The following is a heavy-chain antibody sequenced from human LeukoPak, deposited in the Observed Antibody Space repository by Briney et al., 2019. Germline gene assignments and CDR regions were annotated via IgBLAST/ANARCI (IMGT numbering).Heavy chain of an antibody. D-gene: IGHD5-18*01. V-gene: IGHV3-7*04. CDR1: GCTFSNYG. Sequence: GGSLRLSCAASGCTFSNYGMHWVRQAPGKGLEWVANIKEDGSEKNYADSVKGRFTISRDNAKNSLYLQMNSLRAEDTAVYYCARGYTCGYWGQGTLVIVSS. J-gene: IGHJ4*02. CDR3: ARGYTCGY. CDR2: IKEDGSEK.